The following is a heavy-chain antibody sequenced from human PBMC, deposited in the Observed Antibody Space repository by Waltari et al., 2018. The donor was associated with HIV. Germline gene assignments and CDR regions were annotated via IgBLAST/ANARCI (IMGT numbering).Heavy chain of an antibody. CDR1: GYTFSGYY. CDR3: ASCAPPSKYDSSGPTPYY. CDR2: SNPNSGGT. Sequence: QVQLVQSGAEVKKPGASVKASCKASGYTFSGYYMFWVGQAPGQGLEWMEWSNPNSGGTNYAQKFQGRVTMTRDTSISTAYMELSRLRSDDTAVYYCASCAPPSKYDSSGPTPYYWGQGTLVTVSS. D-gene: IGHD3-22*01. J-gene: IGHJ4*02. V-gene: IGHV1-2*02.